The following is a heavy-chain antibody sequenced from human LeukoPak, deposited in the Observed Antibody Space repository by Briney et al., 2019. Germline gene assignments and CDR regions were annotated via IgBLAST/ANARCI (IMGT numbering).Heavy chain of an antibody. D-gene: IGHD3-3*01. CDR1: GGSISSGGYS. V-gene: IGHV4-34*01. CDR3: ARVHDFWSGSSFDP. Sequence: SETLSLTCAVSGGSISSGGYSWSWIRQPPGKGLEWIGEINHSGSTNYNPSLKSRVTISVDTSKNQFSLKLSSVTAADTAVYYCARVHDFWSGSSFDPWGQGTLVTVSS. J-gene: IGHJ5*02. CDR2: INHSGST.